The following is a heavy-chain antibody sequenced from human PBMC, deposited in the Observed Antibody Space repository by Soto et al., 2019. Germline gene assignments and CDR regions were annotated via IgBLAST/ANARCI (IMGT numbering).Heavy chain of an antibody. Sequence: QVQLVQSGAEVKKPWSSVKVSCEASGGTFNKCAISWVRQASGQGLEWVGGTIPFLGSSKYAQKFQGRVTITADESANKAYMQLRGLRSEDTAIYYCARGGTDYGADVWEASYAHGLDVWVQGTTVTVSS. CDR2: TIPFLGSS. V-gene: IGHV1-69*01. CDR3: ARGGTDYGADVWEASYAHGLDV. D-gene: IGHD3-16*01. CDR1: GGTFNKCA. J-gene: IGHJ6*02.